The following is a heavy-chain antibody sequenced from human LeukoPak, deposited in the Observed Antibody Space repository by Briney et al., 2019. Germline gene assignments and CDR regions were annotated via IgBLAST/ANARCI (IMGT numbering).Heavy chain of an antibody. CDR1: GFTFSDYY. CDR2: IHSDGSST. CDR3: ARGGVGAFDY. V-gene: IGHV3-74*03. Sequence: GGSLRLSFAASGFTFSDYYMSWLRQAPGKGLVWVSRIHSDGSSTTYADSVKGRFTISRDNAKNMVYLQMNSLRSEDTAVYYCARGGVGAFDYWGQGTLVTVSS. D-gene: IGHD1-26*01. J-gene: IGHJ4*02.